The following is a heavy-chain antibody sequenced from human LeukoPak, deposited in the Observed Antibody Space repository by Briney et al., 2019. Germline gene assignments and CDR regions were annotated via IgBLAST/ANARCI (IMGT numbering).Heavy chain of an antibody. CDR2: INPNSGGT. V-gene: IGHV1-2*02. CDR1: GYTFTGYY. CDR3: ARESWSGGVVVARYFDY. Sequence: GASVKVSCKASGYTFTGYYMHWVRQAPGQGLEWMGWINPNSGGTNYAQKFQGRVTMTRDTSISTAYMELSRLRSEDTAVYYCARESWSGGVVVARYFDYWGQGTLVTVSS. J-gene: IGHJ4*02. D-gene: IGHD2-15*01.